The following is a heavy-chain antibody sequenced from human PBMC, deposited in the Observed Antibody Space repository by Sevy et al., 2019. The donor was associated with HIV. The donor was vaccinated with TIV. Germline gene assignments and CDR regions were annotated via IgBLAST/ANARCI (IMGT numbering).Heavy chain of an antibody. Sequence: KQSQTLSLTCGVNDGSFSVYYRSWIRQPPGKGLEWIGEMNHRGSTTYNPSLKSRLAISEDTSRRQFSLRLTSVTAADTAFYYCVSRVGGLTTTREYWGQGILVTVSS. CDR1: DGSFSVYY. D-gene: IGHD2-15*01. V-gene: IGHV4-34*01. J-gene: IGHJ4*02. CDR3: VSRVGGLTTTREY. CDR2: MNHRGST.